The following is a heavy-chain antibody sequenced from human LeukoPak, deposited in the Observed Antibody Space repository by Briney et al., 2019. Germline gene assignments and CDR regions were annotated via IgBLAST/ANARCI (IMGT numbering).Heavy chain of an antibody. J-gene: IGHJ4*02. V-gene: IGHV4-4*07. CDR1: GGSISSYY. Sequence: PSETLSLTCTVSGGSISSYYWSWIRQPAGKGLEWIGRIYTSGSTNYNPSLKSRVTMSVDTSKNQFSLKLSSVTAADTAVYYCAREKGLVQLIPFDYWGQGTLVTVSS. D-gene: IGHD1-1*01. CDR2: IYTSGST. CDR3: AREKGLVQLIPFDY.